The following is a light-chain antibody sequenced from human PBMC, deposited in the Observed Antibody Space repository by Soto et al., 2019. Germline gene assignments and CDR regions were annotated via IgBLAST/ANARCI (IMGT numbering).Light chain of an antibody. Sequence: MTQSPSTLSASVGDRVTITCRASESISSWLAWYQQKPGKAPKLLISEASSLESGVPSRFSGSGSGTEFTLTISSLQPEDFATYYCQQYNNYSWTFGQGTEVEVK. CDR2: EAS. CDR3: QQYNNYSWT. V-gene: IGKV1-5*03. J-gene: IGKJ1*01. CDR1: ESISSW.